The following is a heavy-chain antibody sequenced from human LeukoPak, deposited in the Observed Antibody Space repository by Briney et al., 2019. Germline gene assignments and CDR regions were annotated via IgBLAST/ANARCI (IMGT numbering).Heavy chain of an antibody. CDR1: GGSISSSIYY. V-gene: IGHV4-39*07. CDR2: IYYSGST. Sequence: PETLSLTCTVSGGSISSSIYYWGWIRQPPGKGLEWIGSIYYSGSTYYNPSLKSRVTISVDTSKNQFSLKLSSVTAADTAVYYCVSTPCRLTSCYVWGFDYWGQGTLVTVSS. J-gene: IGHJ4*02. D-gene: IGHD2-2*01. CDR3: VSTPCRLTSCYVWGFDY.